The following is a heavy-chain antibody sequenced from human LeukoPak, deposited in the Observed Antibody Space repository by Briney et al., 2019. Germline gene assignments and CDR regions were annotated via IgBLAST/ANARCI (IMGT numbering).Heavy chain of an antibody. CDR1: VGSISSGSYY. V-gene: IGHV4-61*02. CDR3: ARTYYDFWSGQRFFYYYMDV. D-gene: IGHD3-3*01. J-gene: IGHJ6*03. CDR2: IYTSGST. Sequence: SETLSLTCTLSVGSISSGSYYWSWIRQPAGEGLEWIGRIYTSGSTNYNPSLKGRVTISVDTSKNQFSLKLSSVTAADTAVYYCARTYYDFWSGQRFFYYYMDVWGKGTTVTVSS.